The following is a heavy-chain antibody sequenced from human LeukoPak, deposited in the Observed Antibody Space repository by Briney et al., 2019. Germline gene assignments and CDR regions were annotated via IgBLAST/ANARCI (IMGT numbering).Heavy chain of an antibody. CDR1: GFTFSSYS. V-gene: IGHV3-21*01. CDR2: ISGRSNYI. Sequence: GGSLRLSCAASGFTFSSYSMNWVRQAPGKGLEWVSFISGRSNYIYYADSVRGRFTISRDNAKNSLYLQMNSLRAEDTAVYYCAGTSVPAAISPYFFDSWGQGTLVTVSS. D-gene: IGHD2-2*02. J-gene: IGHJ4*02. CDR3: AGTSVPAAISPYFFDS.